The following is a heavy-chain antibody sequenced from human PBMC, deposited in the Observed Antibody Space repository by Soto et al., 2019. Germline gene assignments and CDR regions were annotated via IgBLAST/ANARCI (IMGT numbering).Heavy chain of an antibody. CDR1: GGSVSSGSYY. Sequence: SETLSLTCTVSGGSVSSGSYYWSWIRQPPGKGLEWIGYIYYSGSTNYNPSLKSRVTISVDTSKNQFSLKLSSVTAADTAVYYCASLMGEGATNYYCYYGMDVWGQGTTVTVSS. CDR2: IYYSGST. CDR3: ASLMGEGATNYYCYYGMDV. J-gene: IGHJ6*02. D-gene: IGHD1-26*01. V-gene: IGHV4-61*01.